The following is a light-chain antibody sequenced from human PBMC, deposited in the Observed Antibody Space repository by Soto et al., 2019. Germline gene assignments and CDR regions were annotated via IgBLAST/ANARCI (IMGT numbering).Light chain of an antibody. J-gene: IGKJ1*01. Sequence: DIQMIQFPSTLSASVGDRVTITCRASQSISSWLAWYQQKPGKAPKLLIYKASSLESGVPSRFSGSGSGTEFTLTITSLQPDDFATYYCQQYNSNWTFGQGTKVDIK. CDR2: KAS. V-gene: IGKV1-5*03. CDR1: QSISSW. CDR3: QQYNSNWT.